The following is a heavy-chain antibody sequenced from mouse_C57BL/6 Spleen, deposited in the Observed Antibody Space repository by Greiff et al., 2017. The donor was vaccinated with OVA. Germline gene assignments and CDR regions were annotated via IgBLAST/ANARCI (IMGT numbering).Heavy chain of an antibody. CDR2: ISSGGSYT. CDR3: ARQEEINDYFDY. CDR1: GFTFSSYG. J-gene: IGHJ2*01. D-gene: IGHD2-4*01. Sequence: EVQLVESGGDLVKPGGSLKLSCAASGFTFSSYGMSWVRQTPDKRLEWVATISSGGSYTYYPDSVKGRFTISRDNAKNTLYLQMSSLKSEDTAMYYCARQEEINDYFDYWGQGTTLTVSS. V-gene: IGHV5-6*01.